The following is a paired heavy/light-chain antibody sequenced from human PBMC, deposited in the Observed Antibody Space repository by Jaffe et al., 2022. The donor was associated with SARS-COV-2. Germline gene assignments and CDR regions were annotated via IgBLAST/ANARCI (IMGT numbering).Heavy chain of an antibody. CDR2: ITGSSSYI. V-gene: IGHV3-21*02. Sequence: EVQLVESGGGLVKPGESLRLSCAASGFTFNSYNMNWLRQAPGKGLEWVSSITGSSSYIYYAESVKGRFTISRDNAKSSLYLQMNSLRAEDTAVYYCARDFRGGNSGPVLHWGQGTLVTVSS. CDR3: ARDFRGGNSGPVLH. J-gene: IGHJ4*02. CDR1: GFTFNSYN. D-gene: IGHD5-12*01.
Light chain of an antibody. CDR2: KAS. V-gene: IGKV1-5*03. CDR3: QQYNSYPWT. J-gene: IGKJ1*01. CDR1: QTISNW. Sequence: DIQMTQSPSTLSASVGDRVTITCRASQTISNWMAWYQQKPGKAPQLLIYKASGLDTGVPSRFSGSGSGTEFSLTISSLQPDDFATYYCQQYNSYPWTFGQGTKVEIK.